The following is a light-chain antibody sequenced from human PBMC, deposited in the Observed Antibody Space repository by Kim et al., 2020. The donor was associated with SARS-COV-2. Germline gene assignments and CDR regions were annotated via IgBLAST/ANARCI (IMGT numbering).Light chain of an antibody. J-gene: IGLJ3*02. CDR2: NNG. V-gene: IGLV1-51*01. CDR3: GTWDRSLNSGV. CDR1: DSNVGFYY. Sequence: GHEVSLSWSGNDSNVGFYYVAWYQQFPGTAPRLLIHNNGIRPSGIPDRFSASKSGTSATLHITGLQTGDEADYYCGTWDRSLNSGVFGGGTQLTVL.